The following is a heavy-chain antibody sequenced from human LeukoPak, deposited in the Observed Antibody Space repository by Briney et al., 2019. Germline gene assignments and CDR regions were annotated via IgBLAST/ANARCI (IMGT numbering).Heavy chain of an antibody. CDR3: AREPTAMAPYNWFDP. V-gene: IGHV1-18*04. D-gene: IGHD5-18*01. J-gene: IGHJ5*02. CDR1: GYTFTSYG. CDR2: ISAYNGNT. Sequence: GASVKVSCKASGYTFTSYGISWVRQAPGQGLEWMGWISAYNGNTNYAQKLQGRVTMTTDTSTSTAYMELRSLRSDDTAVYYCAREPTAMAPYNWFDPWGQGTLVTVPS.